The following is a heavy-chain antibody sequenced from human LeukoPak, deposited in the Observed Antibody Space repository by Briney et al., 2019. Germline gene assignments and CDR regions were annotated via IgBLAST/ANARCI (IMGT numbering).Heavy chain of an antibody. D-gene: IGHD1-14*01. CDR2: VYAGGGT. Sequence: SETLSLTCSVSGASVNSYSDYWAWIRQTPGRGLEWIGSVYAGGGTYFNPSLETRVSISLDTSKNDFSLRLSSVTAADTAVYYCVLQPVYYFDNWGQGMLVTVSS. V-gene: IGHV4-39*02. CDR3: VLQPVYYFDN. J-gene: IGHJ4*02. CDR1: GASVNSYSDY.